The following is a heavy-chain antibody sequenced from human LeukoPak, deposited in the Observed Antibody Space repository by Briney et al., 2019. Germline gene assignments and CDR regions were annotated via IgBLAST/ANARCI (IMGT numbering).Heavy chain of an antibody. J-gene: IGHJ4*02. Sequence: GRSLRLSCAASGFTFSSYGMHWVRQAPGKGLEWVAVISYDGSNKYYADSVKGRFTISRDNSKNTLYLQMNSLRAEDTAVYYCARDTGGVRRKPTPYDYWGQGTLVTVSS. V-gene: IGHV3-30*19. CDR2: ISYDGSNK. CDR1: GFTFSSYG. CDR3: ARDTGGVRRKPTPYDY. D-gene: IGHD2-8*02.